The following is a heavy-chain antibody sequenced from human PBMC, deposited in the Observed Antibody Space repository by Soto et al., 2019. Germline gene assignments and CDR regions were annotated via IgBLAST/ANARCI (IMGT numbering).Heavy chain of an antibody. CDR2: STHTGNT. D-gene: IGHD1-26*01. CDR1: GYAFPHYV. V-gene: IGHV1-18*01. CDR3: ARSGEHPLDF. Sequence: EASVKVSCKTSGYAFPHYVINWVRQAPGHGLEWMGFSTHTGNTNYAQNFQGRVVLTTDTSTSTAYMEVTSLTSDDTAVYYCARSGEHPLDFWGQGTPVTVSS. J-gene: IGHJ4*02.